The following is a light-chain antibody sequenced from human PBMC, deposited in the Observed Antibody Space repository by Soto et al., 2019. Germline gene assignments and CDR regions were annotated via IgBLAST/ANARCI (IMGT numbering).Light chain of an antibody. V-gene: IGLV2-14*03. CDR1: SSDVGGYNY. CDR2: DVS. CDR3: SSYTSSSTLVV. Sequence: QSALTQPASVSGSPGQSITISCTGTSSDVGGYNYVSWYQHHPGKAPKLMIYDVSNRPSGVSNRFSGSKSGNTASLTISGLQAEEEADYYCSSYTSSSTLVVFGGGTKLTVL. J-gene: IGLJ2*01.